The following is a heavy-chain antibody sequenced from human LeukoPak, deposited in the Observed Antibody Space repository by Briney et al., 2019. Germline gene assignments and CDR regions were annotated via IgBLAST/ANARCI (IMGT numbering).Heavy chain of an antibody. CDR1: GYTFTHYY. D-gene: IGHD2-15*01. Sequence: ASVKVSCKVSGYTFTHYYMHWVPQAPGKGLEWMGLVDPEDGETIYAQKFQGRVTITADTSTDTAYMELSSLRSEDTAVYYCATVSVVLPRWGQGTLVTVSS. CDR3: ATVSVVLPR. J-gene: IGHJ4*02. CDR2: VDPEDGET. V-gene: IGHV1-69-2*01.